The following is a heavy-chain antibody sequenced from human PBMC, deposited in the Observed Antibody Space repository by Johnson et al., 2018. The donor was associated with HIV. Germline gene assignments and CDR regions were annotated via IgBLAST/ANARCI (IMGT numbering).Heavy chain of an antibody. CDR2: ISSNGGST. D-gene: IGHD7-27*01. CDR1: GFIFSSYA. V-gene: IGHV3-64*01. J-gene: IGHJ3*02. CDR3: ARDLTNWGVGDALDI. Sequence: VQLVESGGGLVQPGGSLRLSCAASGFIFSSYAMHWVRQGPGKRLEFVSAISSNGGSTYYANSVNGIFTISRDNSKNTLYLQMGSLRTEDTAVYYCARDLTNWGVGDALDIWGQGTMVTVSS.